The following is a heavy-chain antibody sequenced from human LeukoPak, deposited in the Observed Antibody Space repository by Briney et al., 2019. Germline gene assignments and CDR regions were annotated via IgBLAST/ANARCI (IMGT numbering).Heavy chain of an antibody. J-gene: IGHJ3*02. CDR3: AREYNYYDSSGWDAFEI. CDR2: IYYSGST. V-gene: IGHV4-59*01. D-gene: IGHD3-22*01. Sequence: GSLRLSCAASGFTFSSYWMNWIRQPPGKGLEWIGYIYYSGSTNYNPSLTGRVTISVDTSKNQFSLKLSSVTAADTAVYYCAREYNYYDSSGWDAFEIWGQGTMVTVSS. CDR1: GFTFSSYW.